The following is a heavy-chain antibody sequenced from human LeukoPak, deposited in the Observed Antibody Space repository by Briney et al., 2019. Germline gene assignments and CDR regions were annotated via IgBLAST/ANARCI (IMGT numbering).Heavy chain of an antibody. D-gene: IGHD3-10*01. CDR1: GFTFSSYW. V-gene: IGHV4-59*04. Sequence: PGGSLRLSCAASGFTFSSYWMSWIRQPPGKGLEWIGSIYYSGSTHYNPSLKSRVTISVDTSKNQFSLKLSSVTAADTAVYYCDRGTYYFDYWGQGTLVTVSS. J-gene: IGHJ4*02. CDR2: IYYSGST. CDR3: DRGTYYFDY.